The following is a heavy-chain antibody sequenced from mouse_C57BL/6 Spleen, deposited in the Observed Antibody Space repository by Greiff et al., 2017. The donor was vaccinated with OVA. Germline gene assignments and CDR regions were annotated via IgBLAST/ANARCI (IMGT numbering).Heavy chain of an antibody. CDR3: ARRREGYDYYAMDY. Sequence: QVHVKQSGAELVKPGASVKLSCKASGYTFTSYWMQWVKQRPGQGLEWIGEIDPSDSYTNYNQKFKGKATLTVDTSSSTAYMQLSSLTSEDSAVYYCARRREGYDYYAMDYWGQGTSVTVSS. J-gene: IGHJ4*01. CDR1: GYTFTSYW. CDR2: IDPSDSYT. V-gene: IGHV1-50*01.